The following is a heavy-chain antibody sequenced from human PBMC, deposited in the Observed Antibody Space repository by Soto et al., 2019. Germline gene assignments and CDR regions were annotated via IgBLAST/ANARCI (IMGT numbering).Heavy chain of an antibody. CDR1: GFTFSSYA. D-gene: IGHD3-22*01. J-gene: IGHJ4*02. V-gene: IGHV3-23*01. Sequence: GESLKISCAASGFTFSSYAMSWVRQAPGKGLEWVSAISGSGGSTYYADSVKGRFTISRDNSKNTLYLQMNSLRAEDTAVYYCAKDYYDSSGYQIYYFDYWGQGTLVTVSS. CDR2: ISGSGGST. CDR3: AKDYYDSSGYQIYYFDY.